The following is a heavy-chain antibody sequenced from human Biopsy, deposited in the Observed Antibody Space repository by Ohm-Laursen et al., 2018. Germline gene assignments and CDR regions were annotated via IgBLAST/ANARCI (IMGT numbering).Heavy chain of an antibody. D-gene: IGHD3-22*01. Sequence: LRLSCAASEFTFSGYSMNWVRQAPGKGLEWIGSIFYRGSTHYKPSLKSRVNISVDTSRNQFSLKLNSVTAADTAVYYCARDYDTSGYYYVSWGQGILVTVSS. V-gene: IGHV4-38-2*01. CDR3: ARDYDTSGYYYVS. J-gene: IGHJ5*02. CDR1: EFTFSGYS. CDR2: IFYRGST.